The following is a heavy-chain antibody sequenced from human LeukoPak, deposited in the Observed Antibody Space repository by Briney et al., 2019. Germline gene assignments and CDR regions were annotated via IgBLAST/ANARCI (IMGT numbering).Heavy chain of an antibody. V-gene: IGHV4-34*01. J-gene: IGHJ1*01. D-gene: IGHD1-26*01. CDR3: ASYSGSSSFQH. Sequence: SETLSLTCAVYGGSFSGYYWSWIRQPPGKGLEWIGEINHSGSTNYNPSLKSRVTISVDTSKNQFSLKLSSVTAADTAVYYCASYSGSSSFQHWGRGTLVTVSS. CDR1: GGSFSGYY. CDR2: INHSGST.